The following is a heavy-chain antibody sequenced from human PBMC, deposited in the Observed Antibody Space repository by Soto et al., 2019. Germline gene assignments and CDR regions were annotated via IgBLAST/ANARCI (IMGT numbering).Heavy chain of an antibody. CDR3: ARSLSTIGCRHDS. D-gene: IGHD3-10*01. V-gene: IGHV1-2*02. J-gene: IGHJ4*02. Sequence: VASVKVSCKASGYAFTGYYMHWVRQAPGQGLEWMGWINPNSGDTKYAQKFQGRVTMTGDTSTRTAYMEVSRLTSDDTAVYYCARSLSTIGCRHDSWGQGTLVTVSS. CDR1: GYAFTGYY. CDR2: INPNSGDT.